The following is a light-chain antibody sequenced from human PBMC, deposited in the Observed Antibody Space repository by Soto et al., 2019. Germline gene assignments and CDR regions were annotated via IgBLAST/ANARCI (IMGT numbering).Light chain of an antibody. Sequence: EIVLTQSPGTLSLSPGERATLSCRASQSVSSSYLAWYQQKPGQAPRLLIYGASSRATGIPDRFSGSGSGTDFTLTISRLEPEDFAVYYCRQYGSSPWGFGQGTKVEIK. J-gene: IGKJ1*01. CDR1: QSVSSSY. CDR2: GAS. CDR3: RQYGSSPWG. V-gene: IGKV3-20*01.